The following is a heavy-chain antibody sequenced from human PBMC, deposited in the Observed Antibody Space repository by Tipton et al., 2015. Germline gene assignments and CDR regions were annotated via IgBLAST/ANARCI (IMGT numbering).Heavy chain of an antibody. CDR3: ARSFCSGGSCYYYYGMGV. Sequence: TLSLTCTVSGDSISNYYWSWIRQPPGRGLEWIGYIYYTGSTYYNPSLESRLTISVDTSKNQFSLKVSPVTAADTAVYYCARSFCSGGSCYYYYGMGVWGQGTTVTVSS. CDR1: GDSISNYY. V-gene: IGHV4-59*12. CDR2: IYYTGST. D-gene: IGHD2-15*01. J-gene: IGHJ6*02.